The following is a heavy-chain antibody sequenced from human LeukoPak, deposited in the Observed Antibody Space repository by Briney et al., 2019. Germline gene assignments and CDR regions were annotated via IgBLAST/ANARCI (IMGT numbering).Heavy chain of an antibody. CDR1: GFSFMNAW. CDR2: IKSNADGGTP. D-gene: IGHD2/OR15-2a*01. V-gene: IGHV3-15*01. Sequence: GGSLRLSCAASGFSFMNAWMIWVRQAPGKGLEWVGRIKSNADGGTPDYAAPARGRFTISRDDSKNTLYLQMNSLKTEDTAVYYCTTFHHEYSHYWGRGTLVTVSS. CDR3: TTFHHEYSHY. J-gene: IGHJ4*02.